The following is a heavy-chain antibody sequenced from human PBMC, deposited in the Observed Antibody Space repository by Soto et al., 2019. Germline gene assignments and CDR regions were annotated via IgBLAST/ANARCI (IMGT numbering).Heavy chain of an antibody. V-gene: IGHV3-21*04. CDR3: AKAEESSSPHVFDY. Sequence: GGSLRLSCAASGFTFSSYSMNWVRQAPGKGLEWVSSISSSSSYIYYADSVKGRFTISRDNSKNTLYLQMNSLRAEDTAVYYCAKAEESSSPHVFDYWGQGTLVTVSS. CDR1: GFTFSSYS. D-gene: IGHD6-13*01. J-gene: IGHJ4*02. CDR2: ISSSSSYI.